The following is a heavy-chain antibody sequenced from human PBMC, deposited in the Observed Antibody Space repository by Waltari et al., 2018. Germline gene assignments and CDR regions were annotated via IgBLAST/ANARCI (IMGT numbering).Heavy chain of an antibody. D-gene: IGHD6-13*01. V-gene: IGHV1-69*08. J-gene: IGHJ4*02. Sequence: QVQLVQSGAEVKKPGSSVKVSCKASGGTFSSYAISWVRQAPGQGLEWMGRIIPTFGTANYAQKCQGRGTITADKSTGTAYMELSSLRSEDTAVYYCARDLGIAVAGHFDYWGQGTLVTVSS. CDR2: IIPTFGTA. CDR3: ARDLGIAVAGHFDY. CDR1: GGTFSSYA.